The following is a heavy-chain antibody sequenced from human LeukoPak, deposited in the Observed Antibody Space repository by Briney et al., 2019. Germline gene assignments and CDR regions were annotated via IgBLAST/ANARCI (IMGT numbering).Heavy chain of an antibody. D-gene: IGHD5-24*01. Sequence: GGSLRLSCAASGVTVSGNYMSWVRQAPGKGLEWVSLLYSGGSTYYADSVKGRFSISRDNSKNTLYLQMNSLRAEDTAVYYCASRDKGYYYGMDVWGQGTTVTVSS. CDR2: LYSGGST. J-gene: IGHJ6*02. CDR3: ASRDKGYYYGMDV. V-gene: IGHV3-66*01. CDR1: GVTVSGNY.